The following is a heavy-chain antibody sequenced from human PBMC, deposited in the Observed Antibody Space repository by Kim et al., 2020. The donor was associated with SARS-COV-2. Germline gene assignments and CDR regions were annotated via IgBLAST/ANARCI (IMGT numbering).Heavy chain of an antibody. J-gene: IGHJ4*02. CDR1: GGSFSSGYYY. V-gene: IGHV4-31*03. CDR3: ARDRSGYGRFDH. Sequence: SETLSLTCNVSGGSFSSGYYYWSWIRQNPGKGLEWIGYIYYSGSTYYNPSLRSRTTMSIDTSTNQFSLNLTSVTAADTAVYYCARDRSGYGRFDHWGQG. D-gene: IGHD5-12*01. CDR2: IYYSGST.